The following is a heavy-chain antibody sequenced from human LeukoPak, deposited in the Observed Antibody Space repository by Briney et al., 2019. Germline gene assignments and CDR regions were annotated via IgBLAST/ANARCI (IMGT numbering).Heavy chain of an antibody. V-gene: IGHV3-23*01. D-gene: IGHD3-22*01. Sequence: GGSLRLSCAASGSTFSSYAMSWVRQAPGKGLEWVSAISGSGGSTYYADSVKGRFTISRDNSKNTLYLQMNSLRAEDTAVYYCAKDVQRSYYDSSGYYQDYWGQGTLVTVSS. CDR2: ISGSGGST. J-gene: IGHJ4*02. CDR1: GSTFSSYA. CDR3: AKDVQRSYYDSSGYYQDY.